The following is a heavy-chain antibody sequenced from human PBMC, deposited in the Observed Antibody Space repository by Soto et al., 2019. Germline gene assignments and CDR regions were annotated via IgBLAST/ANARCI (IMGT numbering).Heavy chain of an antibody. D-gene: IGHD6-13*01. V-gene: IGHV4-4*02. CDR3: ARAAMGGSSWPFDY. CDR1: GDSITSDKW. J-gene: IGHJ4*02. Sequence: SETLSLTCAVSGDSITSDKWWSWIRQPPGKGLQWIGEIYHSGSTNDNPSLKSRVTISVDKSKNQFSLKLSSVTAADTAVYYCARAAMGGSSWPFDYWGQGTLVTVSS. CDR2: IYHSGST.